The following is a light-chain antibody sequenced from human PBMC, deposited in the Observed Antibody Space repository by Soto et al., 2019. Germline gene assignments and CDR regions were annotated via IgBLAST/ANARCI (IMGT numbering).Light chain of an antibody. Sequence: EIVLTQSPGTLSLSPGEGATLSCRASQSVSSSYIAWYQQRPGQTPSLLIYGASTRATGIPDRFSGSGSGTPSTPTIRRRGPGVFEVYYCQLFGGTTFPSAQGTRLEIK. CDR2: GAS. J-gene: IGKJ5*01. CDR3: QLFGGTTFP. V-gene: IGKV3-20*01. CDR1: QSVSSSY.